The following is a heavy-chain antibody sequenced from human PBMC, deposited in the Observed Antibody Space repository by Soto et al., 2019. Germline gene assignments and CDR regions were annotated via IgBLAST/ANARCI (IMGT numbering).Heavy chain of an antibody. V-gene: IGHV1-18*01. CDR2: ISAYNGNT. J-gene: IGHJ6*03. D-gene: IGHD6-19*01. CDR1: GYTFTSYG. CDR3: ARASGSGWSVNPGGYYYYYMDV. Sequence: ASVKVSCKASGYTFTSYGISWVRQAPGQGLEWMGWISAYNGNTNYAQKLQGRVTMTTDTSTSTAYMELRSLRSDDTAVYYCARASGSGWSVNPGGYYYYYMDVWGKGTTVTVSS.